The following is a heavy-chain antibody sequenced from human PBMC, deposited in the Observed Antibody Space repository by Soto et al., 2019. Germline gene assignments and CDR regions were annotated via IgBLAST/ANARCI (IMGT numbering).Heavy chain of an antibody. D-gene: IGHD4-17*01. J-gene: IGHJ3*02. V-gene: IGHV4-39*01. Sequence: SETLSLTCTVSGGSISSGSYYWDWIRQPPGKGLEWIGSFYYSGSTYYNPSLKSRVTISVDTSKNQFSLKLSSVTATETAVYYCARQPTTVTTVGAFDIWGQGTMVTISS. CDR3: ARQPTTVTTVGAFDI. CDR2: FYYSGST. CDR1: GGSISSGSYY.